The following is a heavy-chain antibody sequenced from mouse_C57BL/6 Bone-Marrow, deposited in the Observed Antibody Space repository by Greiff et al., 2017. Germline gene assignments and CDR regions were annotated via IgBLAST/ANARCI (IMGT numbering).Heavy chain of an antibody. D-gene: IGHD2-1*01. CDR1: GYTFTSYD. Sequence: VQGVESGPELVKPGASVKLSCKASGYTFTSYDINWVKQRPGQGLEWIGWIYPRDGSTTYNEKFKGKATLTVDTSSSTAYMELHSLTSEDSAVYFCARDLLYAYWGQGTLVTVSA. J-gene: IGHJ3*01. CDR3: ARDLLYAY. V-gene: IGHV1-85*01. CDR2: IYPRDGST.